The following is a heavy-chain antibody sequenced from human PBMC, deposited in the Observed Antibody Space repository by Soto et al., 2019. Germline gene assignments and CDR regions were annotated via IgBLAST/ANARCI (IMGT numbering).Heavy chain of an antibody. CDR3: ARPHYDILTGPSGWFDP. J-gene: IGHJ5*02. CDR1: GGSISSSSYY. Sequence: NPSETLSLTCTVSGGSISSSSYYWGWIRQPPGKGLEWIGSIYYSGSTYYNPSLKSRVTISVDTSKNQFSLKLSSVTAADTAVYYCARPHYDILTGPSGWFDPWGQGTLVTVSS. D-gene: IGHD3-9*01. V-gene: IGHV4-39*01. CDR2: IYYSGST.